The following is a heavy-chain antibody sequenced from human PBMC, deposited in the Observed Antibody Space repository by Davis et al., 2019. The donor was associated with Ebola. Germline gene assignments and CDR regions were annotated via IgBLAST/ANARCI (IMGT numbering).Heavy chain of an antibody. D-gene: IGHD6-19*01. CDR1: GFTFTSSA. J-gene: IGHJ3*02. CDR2: IVVGSGNT. V-gene: IGHV1-58*01. Sequence: SVKVSCKASGFTFTSSAVQWVRQARGQRLEWIGWIVVGSGNTNYAQMFQERVTITRDMSTSTAYMELSSLRSEDTAVYYCAADSSGWDEDAFDIWGQGTMVTVSS. CDR3: AADSSGWDEDAFDI.